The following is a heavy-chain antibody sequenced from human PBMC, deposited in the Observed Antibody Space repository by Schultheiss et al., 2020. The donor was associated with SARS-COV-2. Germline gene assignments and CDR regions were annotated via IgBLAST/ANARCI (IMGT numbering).Heavy chain of an antibody. J-gene: IGHJ4*02. V-gene: IGHV4-38-2*01. D-gene: IGHD4-17*01. CDR3: ARFGPQPFRRRFRYGDYYFDY. CDR1: GYSISSGYY. CDR2: IYHSGST. Sequence: SETLSLTCAVSGYSISSGYYWGWIRQPPGKGLEWIGSIYHSGSTYYNPSLKSRVTISVDTSKNQFSLKLSSVTAADTAVYYCARFGPQPFRRRFRYGDYYFDYWGQGTLVTVSS.